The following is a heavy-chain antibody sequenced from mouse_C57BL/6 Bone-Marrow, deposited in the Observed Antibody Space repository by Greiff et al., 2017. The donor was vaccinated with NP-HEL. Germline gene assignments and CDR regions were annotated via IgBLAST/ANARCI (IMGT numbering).Heavy chain of an antibody. CDR2: ISDGGSYT. CDR1: GFTFSSYA. V-gene: IGHV5-4*01. D-gene: IGHD4-1*01. Sequence: EVHLVESGGGLVKPGGSLKLSCAASGFTFSSYAMSWVRQTPEKRLEWVATISDGGSYTYYPENVKGRFTISRDNAKNNLYLQMSHLKAEDTAMYYCARGRLTVDAMDYWGQGTSVTVSS. J-gene: IGHJ4*01. CDR3: ARGRLTVDAMDY.